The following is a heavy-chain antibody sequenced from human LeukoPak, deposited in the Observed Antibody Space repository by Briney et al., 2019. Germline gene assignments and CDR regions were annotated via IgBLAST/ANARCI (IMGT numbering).Heavy chain of an antibody. V-gene: IGHV3-21*01. CDR3: ARDGDSSSCLDY. CDR2: ISSSSSYI. Sequence: GGSLRLSCTASGFSFSTYAMGWVRRAPGKGLEWVSSISSSSSYIYYADSVKGRFTISRDNAKNSLYLQMNSLRAEDTAVYYCARDGDSSSCLDYWGQGTLVTVSS. J-gene: IGHJ4*02. D-gene: IGHD6-13*01. CDR1: GFSFSTYA.